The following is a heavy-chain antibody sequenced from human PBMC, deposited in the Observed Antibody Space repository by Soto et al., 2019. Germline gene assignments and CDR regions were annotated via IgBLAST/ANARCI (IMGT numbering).Heavy chain of an antibody. V-gene: IGHV3-33*01. CDR3: VRGCWNHGYFDY. CDR2: ISYDGNNI. CDR1: GFTFNNYG. J-gene: IGHJ4*02. Sequence: QVHLVESGGGVVQPGRSLRLSCAASGFTFNNYGMHWVRQAPGKGLEWVAIISYDGNNIYYADSVKGRFTISRDNSKNALFLQMNSLRAEDAAVYYCVRGCWNHGYFDYWGLGTLVTVSS. D-gene: IGHD1-1*01.